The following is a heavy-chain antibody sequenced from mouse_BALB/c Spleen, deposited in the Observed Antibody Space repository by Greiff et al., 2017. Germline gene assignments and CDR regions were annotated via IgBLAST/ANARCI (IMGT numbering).Heavy chain of an antibody. CDR1: GFSLTSYG. J-gene: IGHJ4*01. D-gene: IGHD2-3*01. CDR3: ATDGYYAMDY. CDR2: IWSGGST. V-gene: IGHV2-2*02. Sequence: VQLKESGPGLVQPSQSLSITCTVSGFSLTSYGVHWVRQSPGKGLEWLGVIWSGGSTDYNAAFISRLSISKDNSKSQVFFKMNSLQANDTAIYYCATDGYYAMDYWGQGTSVTVSS.